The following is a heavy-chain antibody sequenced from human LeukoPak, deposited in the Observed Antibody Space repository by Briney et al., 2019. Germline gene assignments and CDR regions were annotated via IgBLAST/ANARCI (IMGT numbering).Heavy chain of an antibody. CDR3: AREEGDSSGYSPIVY. CDR1: GGSISSYY. CDR2: IYYGGST. V-gene: IGHV4-59*06. Sequence: SETLSLTCTVSGGSISSYYWSWIRQHPGKGLEWIGYIYYGGSTYYNPSLKSRVTISVDTSKNQFSLKLSSVTAADTAVYYCAREEGDSSGYSPIVYWGQGTLVTVSS. D-gene: IGHD3-22*01. J-gene: IGHJ4*02.